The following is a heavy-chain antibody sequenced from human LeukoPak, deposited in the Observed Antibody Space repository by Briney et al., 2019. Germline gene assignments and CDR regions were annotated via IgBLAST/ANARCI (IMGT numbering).Heavy chain of an antibody. J-gene: IGHJ4*02. D-gene: IGHD2-15*01. Sequence: GGSLRLSCAASGFTFSSYSMTWVRQAPGKGLEWVSSISSSSSYIYYADSVKGRFTISRDNSKNTLYLQMNSLRAEDTAVYYCAREVVFCSGGSCLKDYWGQGTLVTVSS. CDR3: AREVVFCSGGSCLKDY. V-gene: IGHV3-21*01. CDR2: ISSSSSYI. CDR1: GFTFSSYS.